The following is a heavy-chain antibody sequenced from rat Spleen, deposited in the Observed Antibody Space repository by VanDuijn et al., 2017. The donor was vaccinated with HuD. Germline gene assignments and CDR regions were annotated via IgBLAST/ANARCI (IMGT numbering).Heavy chain of an antibody. Sequence: EVQLVESGGGLVQPGRSLKLSCAASGFTFSDYYMAWVRQAPQKGLEWVASLNYEGTSTYYGDSVKGRFTISRDNAKSTIYLQMNSLRSEDTATYYCANNWELYYWGQGVMVTVSS. CDR3: ANNWELYY. J-gene: IGHJ2*01. D-gene: IGHD5-1*01. V-gene: IGHV5-22*01. CDR1: GFTFSDYY. CDR2: LNYEGTST.